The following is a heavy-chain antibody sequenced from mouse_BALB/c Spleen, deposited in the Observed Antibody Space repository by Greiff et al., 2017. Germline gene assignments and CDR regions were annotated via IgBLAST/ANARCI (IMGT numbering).Heavy chain of an antibody. D-gene: IGHD1-1*01. CDR2: IDPYYGGT. CDR3: ARDYYGSSYGYWYFDV. J-gene: IGHJ1*01. Sequence: LVESGPELEKPGASVKISCKASGYSFTGYNMNWVKQSNGKSLEWIGNIDPYYGGTSYNQKFKGKATLTVDKSSSTAYMQLKSLTSEDSAVYYCARDYYGSSYGYWYFDVWGAGTTVTVSS. CDR1: GYSFTGYN. V-gene: IGHV1-39*01.